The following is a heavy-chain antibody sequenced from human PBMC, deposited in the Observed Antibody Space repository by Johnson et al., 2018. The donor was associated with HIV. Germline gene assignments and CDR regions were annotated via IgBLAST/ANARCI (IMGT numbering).Heavy chain of an antibody. CDR1: GFTFSSYG. J-gene: IGHJ3*02. CDR3: TRPLVPLDAFDI. CDR2: ISYDGRNK. V-gene: IGHV3-30*19. Sequence: QVQLVESGGGVVQPGGSLRLSCAASGFTFSSYGMHWVRQAPGNGLEWVGVISYDGRNKYYADSVKGRFTISRDNSKNTLYLQMNSLRAEDTAVYYCTRPLVPLDAFDIWGQGTMVTVSS. D-gene: IGHD2-8*02.